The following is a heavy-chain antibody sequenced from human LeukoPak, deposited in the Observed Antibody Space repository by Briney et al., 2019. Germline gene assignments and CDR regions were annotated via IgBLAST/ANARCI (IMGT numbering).Heavy chain of an antibody. CDR2: ISSSGSTI. V-gene: IGHV3-48*03. J-gene: IGHJ6*03. CDR1: GFTFSSYE. CDR3: ARALRELHYYYYYYMDV. D-gene: IGHD3-16*01. Sequence: GGSLRLSCAASGFTFSSYEMNWVRQAPGKGLEWVSYISSSGSTIYYADSVKGRFTISRDNAKNSLYLQMNSLRAEDTAVYYCARALRELHYYYYYYMDVWGKGTTVTVSS.